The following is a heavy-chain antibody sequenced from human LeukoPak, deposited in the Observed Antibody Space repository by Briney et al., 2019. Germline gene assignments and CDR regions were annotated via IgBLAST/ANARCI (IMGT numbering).Heavy chain of an antibody. V-gene: IGHV3-21*04. CDR1: GFTFSNYG. CDR3: AELGITMIGGV. D-gene: IGHD3-10*02. J-gene: IGHJ6*04. CDR2: ISNSRSYI. Sequence: GGSLRLSCVASGFTFSNYGMTWVRQAPGKGLEWVSSISNSRSYIYYADSVKGRFTISRDNSKNTLYLQMNSLRAEDTAVYYCAELGITMIGGVWGKGTTVTISS.